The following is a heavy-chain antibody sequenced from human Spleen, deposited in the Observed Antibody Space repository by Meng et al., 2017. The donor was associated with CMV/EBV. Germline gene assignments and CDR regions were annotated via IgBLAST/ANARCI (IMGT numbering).Heavy chain of an antibody. Sequence: GGSLTLSCAASGFTFDDYTMHWVRQAPGKGLEWVSLVSWDGGSTYDADSVKGRFTISRDNSKNSLYLQMNSLRTEDTALYYCAKGGSGYYHSPIDYWGQGTLVTVSS. D-gene: IGHD3-22*01. V-gene: IGHV3-43*01. CDR3: AKGGSGYYHSPIDY. J-gene: IGHJ4*02. CDR1: GFTFDDYT. CDR2: VSWDGGST.